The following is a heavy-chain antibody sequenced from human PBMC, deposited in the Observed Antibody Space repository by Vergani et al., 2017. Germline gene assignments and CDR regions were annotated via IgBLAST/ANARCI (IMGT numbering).Heavy chain of an antibody. D-gene: IGHD2-2*01. CDR2: LSASDRRT. J-gene: IGHJ4*02. CDR3: ARDRGCATISCYFSGAFDY. CDR1: GFTFIMHA. V-gene: IGHV3-23*01. Sequence: EVQLLESGGDLVQPGGSLRLSCAASGFTFIMHAMSWVRQAPGKGLEWVSTLSASDRRTHYADSVKGRFTISRDNSKNTLFLHMNGLRAEYTAVYYCARDRGCATISCYFSGAFDYWGLGTLVSVSS.